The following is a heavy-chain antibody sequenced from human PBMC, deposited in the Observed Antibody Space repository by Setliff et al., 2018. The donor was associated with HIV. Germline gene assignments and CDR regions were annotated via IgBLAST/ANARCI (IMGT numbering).Heavy chain of an antibody. J-gene: IGHJ4*02. CDR1: GDSIDRSNFF. Sequence: SETLSLPCTVSGDSIDRSNFFWTWIRQHPEKGLEWIGYIYYSGSATYNPSLKSQASISVDTSRNEFSLKLSSVTAADTAVYFCARGGAFCGRDSCYYLDYWGQGNPVTVSS. V-gene: IGHV4-31*01. CDR3: ARGGAFCGRDSCYYLDY. D-gene: IGHD2-21*02. CDR2: IYYSGSA.